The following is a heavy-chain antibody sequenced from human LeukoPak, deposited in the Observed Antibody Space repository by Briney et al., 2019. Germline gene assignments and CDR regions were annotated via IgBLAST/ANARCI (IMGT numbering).Heavy chain of an antibody. J-gene: IGHJ4*02. V-gene: IGHV1-2*02. D-gene: IGHD3-3*01. CDR2: INPNSGGT. CDR1: GYTFTGYY. Sequence: GASVKVSCKASGYTFTGYYMHWVRQAPGQGLEWMGWINPNSGGTNYAQKFQGRATMTRDTSISTAYMELSRLRSDDTAVYYCARDLVRGIRFAGYWGQGTLVTVSS. CDR3: ARDLVRGIRFAGY.